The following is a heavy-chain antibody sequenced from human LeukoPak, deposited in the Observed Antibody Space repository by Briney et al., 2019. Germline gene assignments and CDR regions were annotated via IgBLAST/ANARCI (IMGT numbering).Heavy chain of an antibody. CDR3: AKDKSSFWSVGNWFDP. V-gene: IGHV3-23*01. Sequence: GGSLRLSCAASGFTFTSYAMNWVRQAPGKGLEWVSVISGSGVSTYHADSVKGRFTISRDNSKNTLYLQMNSLSAEDTAVYYCAKDKSSFWSVGNWFDPWGQGTLVTVSS. CDR1: GFTFTSYA. CDR2: ISGSGVST. J-gene: IGHJ5*02. D-gene: IGHD3-3*01.